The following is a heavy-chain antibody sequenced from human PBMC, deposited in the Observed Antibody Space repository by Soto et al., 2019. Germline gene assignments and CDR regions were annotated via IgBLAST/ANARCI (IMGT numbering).Heavy chain of an antibody. J-gene: IGHJ4*02. CDR1: GFSFSSYV. CDR3: KKDSNNYSSSPRGRYFDY. CDR2: ISGGGSNT. Sequence: EVQLLESGGGLVQRGGSLRLCCAASGFSFSSYVMSWVRQAPGKGLEWVSGISGGGSNTFYADSVKGRFTISRDKSKNTLLLQMNSLGAENMDVYYCKKDSNNYSSSPRGRYFDYSGQRIGVTASS. D-gene: IGHD4-4*01. V-gene: IGHV3-23*01.